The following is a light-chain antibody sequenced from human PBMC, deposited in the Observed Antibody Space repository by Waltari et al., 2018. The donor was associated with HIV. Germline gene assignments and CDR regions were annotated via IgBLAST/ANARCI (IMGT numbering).Light chain of an antibody. Sequence: SYALTQPPSVSVSPGHTAIITCSGEKLGDKYACWYQQKPGQSPVLVIYQNTKRPSGIPERFSGSNSGNTATLTISGTQAMDEADYYCQAWDSNTAGAVFGGGTKLTVL. CDR2: QNT. V-gene: IGLV3-1*01. J-gene: IGLJ2*01. CDR3: QAWDSNTAGAV. CDR1: KLGDKY.